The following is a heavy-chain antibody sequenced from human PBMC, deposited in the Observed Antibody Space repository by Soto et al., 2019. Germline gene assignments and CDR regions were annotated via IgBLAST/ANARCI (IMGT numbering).Heavy chain of an antibody. V-gene: IGHV1-69*13. CDR1: GGTFSSYA. D-gene: IGHD5-18*01. CDR3: AVNDPVTCIQLWQSFDY. J-gene: IGHJ4*02. CDR2: IIPIFGTA. Sequence: SVKVSCKASGGTFSSYAISRVRQAPGQGLEWMGGIIPIFGTANYAQKFQGRVTITADESTSTAYMELSSLRSEDTAVYYCAVNDPVTCIQLWQSFDYWGQGTLVTVSS.